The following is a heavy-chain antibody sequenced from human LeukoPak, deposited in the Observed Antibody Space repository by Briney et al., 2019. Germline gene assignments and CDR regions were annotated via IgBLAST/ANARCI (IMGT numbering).Heavy chain of an antibody. CDR2: IKQDGSEK. J-gene: IGHJ6*02. CDR3: ARDHSLDV. CDR1: GFTISSYW. Sequence: GGSLRLSCAASGFTISSYWMSWVRQAPGKGLEWVANIKQDGSEKCYVDSVKGRFTISRDNAKNSLYLQMNSLRAEDTAVYYCARDHSLDVWGQGTTATVSS. D-gene: IGHD4-11*01. V-gene: IGHV3-7*05.